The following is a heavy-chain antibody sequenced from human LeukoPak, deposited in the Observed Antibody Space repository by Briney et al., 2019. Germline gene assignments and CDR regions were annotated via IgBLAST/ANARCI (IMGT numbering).Heavy chain of an antibody. D-gene: IGHD3-10*01. CDR3: AKGTGELLSYYFDY. V-gene: IGHV3-30*18. CDR1: GFIFSNYD. Sequence: GGSLRLSCAASGFIFSNYDMHWVRQAPGKGLEWVAVIPYDGSNKYYADSVRGRFTISRDNSKNTLYLQMNSLRAEDTAVYYCAKGTGELLSYYFDYWGQGTLVTVSS. CDR2: IPYDGSNK. J-gene: IGHJ4*02.